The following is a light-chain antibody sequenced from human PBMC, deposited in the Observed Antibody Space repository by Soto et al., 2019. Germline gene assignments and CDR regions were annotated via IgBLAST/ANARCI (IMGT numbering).Light chain of an antibody. J-gene: IGKJ2*01. Sequence: EIVLMQSPGTLSLSPGERATLSCWASQSVSFSYLAWYQQKPGQAPRLLIYGASSRAAGIPNRFSGSGSGTDFTLTISRLEPEDFAVYYCQQYGSSPGTFGQGTKLEIK. V-gene: IGKV3-20*01. CDR2: GAS. CDR1: QSVSFSY. CDR3: QQYGSSPGT.